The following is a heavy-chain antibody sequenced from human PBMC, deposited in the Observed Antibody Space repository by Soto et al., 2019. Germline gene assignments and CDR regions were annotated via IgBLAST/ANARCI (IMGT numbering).Heavy chain of an antibody. Sequence: GGSLRLSCAASGFTFSSYAMSWVRQAPGKGLKWVSAISGSGGSTYYADSVKGRFTISRDNSKNTLYLQMNSLRAEDTAVYYCSRGAAAGSSLDYWGQGTLVTVSS. CDR2: ISGSGGST. CDR3: SRGAAAGSSLDY. CDR1: GFTFSSYA. J-gene: IGHJ4*02. V-gene: IGHV3-23*01. D-gene: IGHD6-13*01.